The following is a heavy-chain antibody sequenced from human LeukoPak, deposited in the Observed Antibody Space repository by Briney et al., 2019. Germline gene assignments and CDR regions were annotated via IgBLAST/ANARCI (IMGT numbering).Heavy chain of an antibody. CDR3: AKDTDFWSSNYFDY. CDR2: VSGSGGST. V-gene: IGHV3-23*01. D-gene: IGHD3-3*01. J-gene: IGHJ4*02. Sequence: PGGSLRLSCIASGFTFSNSAISWVRQAPGKGLEWVSGVSGSGGSTYHADSMKGRFTISRDNSKNTVYLQMNSLRAEDTAVYYCAKDTDFWSSNYFDYWGQGTLVTVSS. CDR1: GFTFSNSA.